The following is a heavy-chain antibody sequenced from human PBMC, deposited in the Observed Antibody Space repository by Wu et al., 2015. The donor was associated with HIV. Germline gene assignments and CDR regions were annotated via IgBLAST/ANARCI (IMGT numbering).Heavy chain of an antibody. J-gene: IGHJ6*03. CDR3: VTSSNFQNSNRDYYYMDV. V-gene: IGHV1-18*01. CDR2: ISANNGNT. Sequence: QVQLVQSGTEVKKPGASVKVSCKASGYSFNTYGINWVRQAPGQGLEWMGWISANNGNTESTQRLQGRVTMTTDTSTSTAYLEVKSLRSDDTAVYYCVTSSNFQNSNRDYYYMDVWGKGTTVTVSS. CDR1: GYSFNTYG. D-gene: IGHD6-13*01.